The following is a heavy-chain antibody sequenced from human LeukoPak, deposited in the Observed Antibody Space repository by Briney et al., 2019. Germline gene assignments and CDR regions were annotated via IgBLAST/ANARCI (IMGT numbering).Heavy chain of an antibody. CDR2: INHSGST. CDR3: ARVRCSGGSCPYYYYYYYMDV. D-gene: IGHD2-15*01. CDR1: GGSFSGYY. Sequence: ASETLSLTCAVYGGSFSGYYWSWIRQPPGKGLEWIGEINHSGSTNYNPSLKSRVTISIDTSKNQFSLKLRFVTAADTAVYYCARVRCSGGSCPYYYYYYYMDVWGKGTTVTVSS. J-gene: IGHJ6*03. V-gene: IGHV4-34*01.